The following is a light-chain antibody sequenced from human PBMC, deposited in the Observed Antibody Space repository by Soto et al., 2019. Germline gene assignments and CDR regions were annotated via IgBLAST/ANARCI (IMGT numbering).Light chain of an antibody. CDR2: GAS. CDR1: QSFSSTY. V-gene: IGKV3-20*01. J-gene: IGKJ4*01. Sequence: EIVLTQSACTLSLSPGERATLSWGASQSFSSTYLAWYQQKHGQAPRLLIYGASSRATGIPDRFSGSGYGTDFNLTISRLEPEDFAVYYCQQYGSSPGTFGGGTKVDIK. CDR3: QQYGSSPGT.